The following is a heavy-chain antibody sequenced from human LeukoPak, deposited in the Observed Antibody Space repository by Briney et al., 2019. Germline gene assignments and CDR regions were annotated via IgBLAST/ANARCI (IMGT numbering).Heavy chain of an antibody. CDR2: ISAYKGNT. Sequence: GASVKVSCKASGYTFTSYGISWVRQAPGQGLDGMGWISAYKGNTNYAQKLQGRVTMTTDTSTSTAYMELRSLRSDDAAVYYCARDSPRRIGWLRSDIDVAPYYFDYWGQGTLVTVSS. CDR3: ARDSPRRIGWLRSDIDVAPYYFDY. CDR1: GYTFTSYG. J-gene: IGHJ4*02. V-gene: IGHV1-18*01. D-gene: IGHD5-12*01.